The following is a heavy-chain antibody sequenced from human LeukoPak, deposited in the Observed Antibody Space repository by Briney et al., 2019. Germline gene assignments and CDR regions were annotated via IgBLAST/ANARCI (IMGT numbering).Heavy chain of an antibody. J-gene: IGHJ4*02. CDR2: INPNSGGT. V-gene: IGHV1-2*02. CDR3: ARETGRDGYKYFDY. CDR1: GHTFTGYY. Sequence: ASVKVSCKASGHTFTGYYIHWVRQAPGQGLEWMGWINPNSGGTNYAQKFQDRVTMTRDTSISTAYMELSILRSDDTAVYCCARETGRDGYKYFDYWGQGTLVTVSS. D-gene: IGHD5-24*01.